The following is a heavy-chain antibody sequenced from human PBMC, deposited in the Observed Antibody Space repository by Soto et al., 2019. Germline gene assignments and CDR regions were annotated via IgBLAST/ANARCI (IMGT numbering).Heavy chain of an antibody. Sequence: EVQLVESGGGLVKPGGSLRLSCAASGFTFSSYSMNWVRQAPGKGLEWVSSISSSSSYIYYADSVKGRFTISRDNPKNSLYLQMNSLRAEDTAVYYCARDSWDYYDSSGYYYVSPFDYWGQGTLVTVSS. V-gene: IGHV3-21*01. CDR1: GFTFSSYS. D-gene: IGHD3-22*01. CDR3: ARDSWDYYDSSGYYYVSPFDY. J-gene: IGHJ4*02. CDR2: ISSSSSYI.